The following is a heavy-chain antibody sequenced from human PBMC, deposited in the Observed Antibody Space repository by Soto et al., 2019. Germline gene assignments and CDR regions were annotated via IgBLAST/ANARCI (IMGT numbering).Heavy chain of an antibody. J-gene: IGHJ2*01. CDR1: GGSISNYY. CDR3: AREVASPGAWYFDL. CDR2: IYYRGST. V-gene: IGHV4-59*01. Sequence: SETLSLTCNVSGGSISNYYWSWIRRPPGKGLEWIGYIYYRGSTKYNPSLKSRGTISADKSRNQFSLKLTSVTAADTAVYYCAREVASPGAWYFDLWGRGTLVTVSS. D-gene: IGHD5-12*01.